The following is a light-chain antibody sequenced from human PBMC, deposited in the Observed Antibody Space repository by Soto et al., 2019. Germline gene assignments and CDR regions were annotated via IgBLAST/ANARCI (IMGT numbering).Light chain of an antibody. Sequence: EIVLTQSPATLPLSTGERATLSCRARQSVSSYLAWYQQKPGHAPRLLIYDASNRATGIPARFSGSGSGTAFTLTISSLEPEDFAVYYCQQRSNWPLYTFGQGTKLEIK. CDR2: DAS. J-gene: IGKJ2*01. CDR1: QSVSSY. CDR3: QQRSNWPLYT. V-gene: IGKV3-11*01.